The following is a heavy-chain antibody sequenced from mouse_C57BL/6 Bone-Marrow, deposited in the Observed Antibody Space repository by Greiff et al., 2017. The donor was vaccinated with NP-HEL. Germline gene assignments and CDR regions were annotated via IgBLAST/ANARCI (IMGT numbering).Heavy chain of an antibody. Sequence: QVQLQQPGAELVKPGASVKMSCKASGYTFTSYWITWVKQRPGQGLEWIGDIYPGSGSTNYNEKFKSKATLTVDTSSSTAYMQLSSLTSEDSAVYYCASPAYYGSSQLAYWGQGTLVTVSA. J-gene: IGHJ3*01. CDR3: ASPAYYGSSQLAY. CDR1: GYTFTSYW. CDR2: IYPGSGST. D-gene: IGHD1-1*01. V-gene: IGHV1-55*01.